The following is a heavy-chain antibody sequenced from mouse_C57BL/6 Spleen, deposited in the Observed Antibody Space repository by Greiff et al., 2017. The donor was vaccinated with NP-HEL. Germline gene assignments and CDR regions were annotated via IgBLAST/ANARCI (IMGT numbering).Heavy chain of an antibody. CDR3: AKMVTGAMDY. V-gene: IGHV2-4*01. CDR2: IWSGGST. J-gene: IGHJ4*01. CDR1: GFSLTSYG. Sequence: VKLLESGPGLVQPSQSLSITCTVSGFSLTSYGVHWVRQPPGKGLEWLGVIWSGGSTDYNAAFISRLSISKDNSKSQVFFKMNSLQADDTAIYYCAKMVTGAMDYWGQGTSVTVSS. D-gene: IGHD2-2*01.